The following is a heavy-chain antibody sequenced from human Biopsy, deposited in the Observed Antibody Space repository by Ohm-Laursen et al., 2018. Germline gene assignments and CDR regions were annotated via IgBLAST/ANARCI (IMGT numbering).Heavy chain of an antibody. CDR1: GDSFTSYA. Sequence: SSVKVSCKASGDSFTSYAIGWVRQAPGQGLEWLGGIIPIPNVATYAQKFQGRITITADESTSTAYMELSSLRSEDTAVYYCARGGGYNWNNGWFDPWGQGTLVTVSS. J-gene: IGHJ5*02. CDR2: IIPIPNVA. D-gene: IGHD1/OR15-1a*01. CDR3: ARGGGYNWNNGWFDP. V-gene: IGHV1-69*01.